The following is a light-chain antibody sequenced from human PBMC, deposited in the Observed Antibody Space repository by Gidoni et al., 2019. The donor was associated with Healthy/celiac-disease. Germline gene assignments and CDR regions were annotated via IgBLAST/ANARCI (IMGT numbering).Light chain of an antibody. J-gene: IGKJ2*03. Sequence: DIVMTQSPDSLAVSLGERATINCKSGQSVLYSSNNKNYLAWYQQKPGQPPKLLIYWASTRESGVPDRFSGSGSGTDFTLTISSLQAEDVAVYYCQQYYSTPYSFGQXTKLEIK. V-gene: IGKV4-1*01. CDR3: QQYYSTPYS. CDR2: WAS. CDR1: QSVLYSSNNKNY.